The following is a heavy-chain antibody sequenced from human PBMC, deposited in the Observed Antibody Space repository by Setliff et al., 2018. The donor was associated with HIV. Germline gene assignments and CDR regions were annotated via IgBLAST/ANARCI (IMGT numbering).Heavy chain of an antibody. D-gene: IGHD1-26*01. J-gene: IGHJ3*02. V-gene: IGHV4-59*11. CDR3: ARWGETETPTSVKAFDI. Sequence: SETLSLTCTVSGGSITSHYWNWIRQPPGQGLEWIGFTHYSGRTSHNPSLTSRVTFSVDTSKNQFSLKLSSVNDVDTAVYYCARWGETETPTSVKAFDIWGQGTLVTVSS. CDR1: GGSITSHY. CDR2: THYSGRT.